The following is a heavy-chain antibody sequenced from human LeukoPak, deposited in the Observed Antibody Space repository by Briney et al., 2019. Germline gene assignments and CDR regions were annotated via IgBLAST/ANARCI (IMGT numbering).Heavy chain of an antibody. V-gene: IGHV4-39*01. CDR1: GGSIGSTSYY. CDR3: ARLKGVPAAAY. D-gene: IGHD2-2*01. Sequence: SETLSLTCTVSGGSIGSTSYYWVGIRQPPGKGLEWMGSIFYSGSPHYNPSLKSRVTICVDTAKNQFSLRLTPVTAADTAVYYCARLKGVPAAAYWGQGTLVTVSS. CDR2: IFYSGSP. J-gene: IGHJ4*02.